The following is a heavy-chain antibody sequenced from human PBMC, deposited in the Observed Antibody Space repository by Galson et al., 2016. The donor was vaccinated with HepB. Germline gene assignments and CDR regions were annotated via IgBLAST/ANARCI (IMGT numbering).Heavy chain of an antibody. J-gene: IGHJ4*02. CDR2: IEPDGSRP. CDR3: ARDLSGPDY. CDR1: GFTFTHHQ. V-gene: IGHV3-74*01. Sequence: SLRLSCATSGFTFTHHQMHWVRQVPGKGLVWVSRIEPDGSRPIYADSVKGRFTISRDNAENTLYLQMNSLGADDTAVYYCARDLSGPDYWGQGTLVTVSS.